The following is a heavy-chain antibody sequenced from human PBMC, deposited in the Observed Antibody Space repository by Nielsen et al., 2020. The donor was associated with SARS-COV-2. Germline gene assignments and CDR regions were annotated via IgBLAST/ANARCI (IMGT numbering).Heavy chain of an antibody. CDR2: INPSGGST. J-gene: IGHJ6*02. CDR1: GYTFTSYY. Sequence: ASVKVSCKASGYTFTSYYMHWVRQAPGQGLEWMGIINPSGGSTSYAQKFQGRVTMTRDTSTSTVYMELSSLRSEDTAVYYCARDFIVRGRGYSYGFYYYGMDVWGQGTTVTVSS. D-gene: IGHD5-18*01. V-gene: IGHV1-46*01. CDR3: ARDFIVRGRGYSYGFYYYGMDV.